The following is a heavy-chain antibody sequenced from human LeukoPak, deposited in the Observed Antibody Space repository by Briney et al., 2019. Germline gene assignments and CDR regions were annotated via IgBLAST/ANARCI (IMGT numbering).Heavy chain of an antibody. Sequence: GGSLRLSCAASGIIFSRSVMNWVRQAPGKGLEWVSTISDSGGDTYYTDSVKGRFTISRDNSKNTLYLQMNSLRAEDTAVYYRAEGLVSPDYWGQGTLVTVSS. J-gene: IGHJ4*02. CDR1: GIIFSRSV. CDR2: ISDSGGDT. CDR3: AEGLVSPDY. D-gene: IGHD2-21*01. V-gene: IGHV3-23*01.